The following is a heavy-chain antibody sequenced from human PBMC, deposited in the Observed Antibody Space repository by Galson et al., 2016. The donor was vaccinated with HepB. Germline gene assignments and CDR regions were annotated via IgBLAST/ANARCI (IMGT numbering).Heavy chain of an antibody. CDR3: ARHGDYYGSGSYTRFDY. V-gene: IGHV4-39*01. D-gene: IGHD3-10*01. J-gene: IGHJ4*02. Sequence: NPSLKSRLTISVDTSKKQFSLKLNSVTAADTAVYYCARHGDYYGSGSYTRFDYWGQGTLVTVSS.